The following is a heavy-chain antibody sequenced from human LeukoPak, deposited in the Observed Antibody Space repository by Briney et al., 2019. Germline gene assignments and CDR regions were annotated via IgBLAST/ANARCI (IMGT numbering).Heavy chain of an antibody. CDR2: ISSSSSTI. D-gene: IGHD4-23*01. Sequence: PGGSLRLSCAASGFTFSSYSMNWVRQAPGKGLEWVSYISSSSSTIYYADSVKGRFTISRDNAKNSLYLQMNSLRAEDTAVYYCARDPTPIRRTTTVVTTPPPEYWGQGTLVTVSS. V-gene: IGHV3-48*01. CDR1: GFTFSSYS. CDR3: ARDPTPIRRTTTVVTTPPPEY. J-gene: IGHJ4*02.